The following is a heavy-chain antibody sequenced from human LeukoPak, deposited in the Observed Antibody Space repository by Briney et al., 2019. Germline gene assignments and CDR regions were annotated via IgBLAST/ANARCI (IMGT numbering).Heavy chain of an antibody. V-gene: IGHV3-21*01. Sequence: GGSLRLSCAASGFTFSSSSMDWVRQAPGKGLEWVSCISSTSNYMYYVDSVKGRFTISRDNARNSLYLQMNSLRAEDTAVYYCARGPGSGWYNYWGHGTLVTVSS. J-gene: IGHJ4*01. D-gene: IGHD6-19*01. CDR3: ARGPGSGWYNY. CDR2: ISSTSNYM. CDR1: GFTFSSSS.